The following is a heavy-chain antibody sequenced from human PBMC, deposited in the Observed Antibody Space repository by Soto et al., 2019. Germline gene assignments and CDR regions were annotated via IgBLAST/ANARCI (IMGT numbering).Heavy chain of an antibody. CDR1: GGTFSSYA. CDR3: VRYSYGPYYYYYYGMDV. D-gene: IGHD5-18*01. CDR2: IIPISGTA. Sequence: SVKVSCKASGGTFSSYAIRWVRQPPGQGLEWMGGIIPISGTANYAQKFQGRVTITADKSTSTAYVELSSLRSEDTAVYYCVRYSYGPYYYYYYGMDVWGQGTTVTVSS. J-gene: IGHJ6*02. V-gene: IGHV1-69*06.